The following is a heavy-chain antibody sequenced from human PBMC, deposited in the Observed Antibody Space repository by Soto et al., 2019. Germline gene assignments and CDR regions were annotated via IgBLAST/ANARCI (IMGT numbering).Heavy chain of an antibody. CDR2: IRSKAYGGTT. Sequence: PGGSLRLSCKASGFTFGYYAMSWFRQAPGKWLEWVCFIRSKAYGGTTEYAASVKGRFTISRDDSKSIAYLQMNSLKTEDTAVYYCTRDEGVSIASRPTWFDPWGQGTLVTVS. J-gene: IGHJ5*02. V-gene: IGHV3-49*03. CDR3: TRDEGVSIASRPTWFDP. CDR1: GFTFGYYA. D-gene: IGHD6-6*01.